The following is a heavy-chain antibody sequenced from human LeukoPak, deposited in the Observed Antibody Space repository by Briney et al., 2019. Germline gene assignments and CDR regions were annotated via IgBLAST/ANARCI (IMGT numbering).Heavy chain of an antibody. CDR3: ASNAPTHGYDTDAFDI. V-gene: IGHV3-23*01. J-gene: IGHJ3*02. D-gene: IGHD5-12*01. CDR2: ISGSGGST. CDR1: GFTFSSYA. Sequence: GGSLRLSCAASGFTFSSYAMSWVRQAPGKGLEWVSAISGSGGSTYYADSVKGRFTISRDNSKNTLYLQMNSLRAEDTAVYYCASNAPTHGYDTDAFDIWGQGTMVTVSS.